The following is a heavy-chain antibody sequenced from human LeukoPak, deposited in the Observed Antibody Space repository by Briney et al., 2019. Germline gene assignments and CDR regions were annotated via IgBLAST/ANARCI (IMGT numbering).Heavy chain of an antibody. V-gene: IGHV3-23*01. CDR2: ISGSGGST. J-gene: IGHJ6*02. D-gene: IGHD2-15*01. Sequence: GGSLRLSCAASGFTFSSYAMSWVRQAPGKGLEWVSAISGSGGSTYYADSVKGRFTISRDNSKNTLYLQMNSLRAEDTAVYYCAKDLGYCSGGSCYYYYGMDVRGQGTTVTVSS. CDR1: GFTFSSYA. CDR3: AKDLGYCSGGSCYYYYGMDV.